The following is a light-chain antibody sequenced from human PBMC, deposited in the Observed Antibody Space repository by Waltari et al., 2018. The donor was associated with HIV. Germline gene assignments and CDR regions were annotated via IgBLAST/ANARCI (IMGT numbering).Light chain of an antibody. V-gene: IGKV3-20*01. CDR3: QQYGTSPLT. J-gene: IGKJ4*01. Sequence: IVLTQSPGTLSLSPGERATLSCRASQSVSNNYLSWYQQKPGQAPRLLIYGASSRATGSPYRFSGSGSGTDFTLTISRLEPEDFAVYYCQQYGTSPLTFGGGTNVDMK. CDR2: GAS. CDR1: QSVSNNY.